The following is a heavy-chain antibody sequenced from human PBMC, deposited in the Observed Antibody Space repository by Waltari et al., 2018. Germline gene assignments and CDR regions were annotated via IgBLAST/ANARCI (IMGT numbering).Heavy chain of an antibody. J-gene: IGHJ4*02. CDR1: GFTFRSHW. CDR2: INSDGSST. D-gene: IGHD3-22*01. V-gene: IGHV3-74*01. Sequence: EVQLVESGGGLVQPGGSLRLSCVVSGFTFRSHWRQWVCQIPGKGLVWVSRINSDGSSTSYADSVKGRFTISRDNAKSTLYLQMNNLRDEDTAVYYCARPLYYSDSSGYYPTYYFDSWGQGTLVTVSS. CDR3: ARPLYYSDSSGYYPTYYFDS.